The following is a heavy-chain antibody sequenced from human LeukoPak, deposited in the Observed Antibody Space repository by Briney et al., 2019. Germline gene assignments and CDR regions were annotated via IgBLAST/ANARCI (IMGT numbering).Heavy chain of an antibody. CDR1: GFTFTTYA. V-gene: IGHV3-23*01. Sequence: GGSLRLSCAASGFTFTTYAMNWVRQAPGKGLEWVSAISGSGGSTYYADSVKGRFTISRDNSKNTLYLQMNSLRAEDTAVYCCAKRAAGTSSYYYYMDVWGKGTTVTVSS. CDR2: ISGSGGST. CDR3: AKRAAGTSSYYYYMDV. D-gene: IGHD6-13*01. J-gene: IGHJ6*03.